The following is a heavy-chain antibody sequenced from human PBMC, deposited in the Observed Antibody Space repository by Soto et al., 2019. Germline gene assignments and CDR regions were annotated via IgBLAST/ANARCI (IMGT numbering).Heavy chain of an antibody. CDR3: ARTSGGTYSFDP. J-gene: IGHJ5*02. V-gene: IGHV4-4*02. Sequence: QVQLQESGPGLVKPSGTLSLTCAVSGDSITNNNWWTWVRQSPGKGLEWIGEMHHSRSPDYNPSLRSRVTISGDKSKNQFSLNLSSVTAADSAVYYCARTSGGTYSFDPWGQGTLVTVSS. CDR2: MHHSRSP. CDR1: GDSITNNNW. D-gene: IGHD3-10*01.